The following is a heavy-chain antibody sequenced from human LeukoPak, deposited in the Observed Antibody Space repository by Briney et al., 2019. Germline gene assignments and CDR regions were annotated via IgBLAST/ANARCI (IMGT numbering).Heavy chain of an antibody. Sequence: GGSLRLSCAASGFTFSNYWMTWVRQAPGKGLEWVANIKQDGSEKYYVDSVKGRFTISRDNAKNSLYLQMNSLRADDTAVYYCARGGIRGVLMEYWGQGTLVTVSS. CDR2: IKQDGSEK. CDR3: ARGGIRGVLMEY. J-gene: IGHJ4*02. CDR1: GFTFSNYW. V-gene: IGHV3-7*05. D-gene: IGHD3-10*01.